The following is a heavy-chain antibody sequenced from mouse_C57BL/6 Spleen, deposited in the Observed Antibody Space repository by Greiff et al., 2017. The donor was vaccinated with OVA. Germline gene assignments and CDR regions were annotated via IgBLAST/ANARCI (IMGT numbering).Heavy chain of an antibody. V-gene: IGHV5-16*01. CDR3: ARAPYYYGSSYGYFDV. Sequence: VKLVESEGGLVQPGSSMKLSCTASGFTFSDYYMAWVRQVPEKGLEWVANINYDGSSTYYLDSLKSRFIISRDNAKNILYLQMSSLKSEDTATYYCARAPYYYGSSYGYFDVWGTGTTVTVSS. J-gene: IGHJ1*03. CDR1: GFTFSDYY. CDR2: INYDGSST. D-gene: IGHD1-1*01.